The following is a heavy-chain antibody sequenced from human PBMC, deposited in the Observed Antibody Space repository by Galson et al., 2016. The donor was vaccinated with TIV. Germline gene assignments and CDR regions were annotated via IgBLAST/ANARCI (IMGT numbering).Heavy chain of an antibody. V-gene: IGHV4-61*02. CDR2: IYTSGST. CDR3: VRIGMLRESCSCYACPGIFDT. D-gene: IGHD3-22*01. Sequence: LSLTCTVSGDSISRGAFYWSWLRQPAGKGLEWIGFIYTSGSTDYNPSLKSRVTISVDKSRNQFSLKLSSVTAADTAVYYCVRIGMLRESCSCYACPGIFDTWGQGILVTVSS. J-gene: IGHJ5*02. CDR1: GDSISRGAFY.